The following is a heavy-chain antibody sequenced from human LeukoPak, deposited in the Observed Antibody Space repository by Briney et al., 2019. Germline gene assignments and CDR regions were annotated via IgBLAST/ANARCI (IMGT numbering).Heavy chain of an antibody. CDR3: ARVGFYGGNDAFDI. V-gene: IGHV3-74*01. J-gene: IGHJ3*02. Sequence: PGGSLRLSCAASGFTFSSYWMHWVRQAPGKGLVWVSRINSDGSSTSYADSVKGRFTISRDNAKNTLYLQMSSLRAEDTAVYYCARVGFYGGNDAFDIWGQGTMVTVSS. D-gene: IGHD4-23*01. CDR2: INSDGSST. CDR1: GFTFSSYW.